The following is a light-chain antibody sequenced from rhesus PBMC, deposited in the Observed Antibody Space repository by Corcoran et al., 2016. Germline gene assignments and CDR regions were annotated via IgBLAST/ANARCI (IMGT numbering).Light chain of an antibody. CDR2: GAF. Sequence: EIVLTQSPGTLSLSPGERATLSGRASQSVSSSLAWYQQKLGQFPTLLIFGAFNRATGIPARFSGRGSGKDFTLTLSSLEPEDFAVYYCQQSSNWPLTIGGGTKLEIK. V-gene: IGKV3-42*03. CDR1: QSVSSS. CDR3: QQSSNWPLT. J-gene: IGKJ4*01.